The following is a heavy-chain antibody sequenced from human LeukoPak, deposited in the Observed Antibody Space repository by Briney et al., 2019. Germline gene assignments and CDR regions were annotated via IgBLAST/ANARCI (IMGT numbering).Heavy chain of an antibody. J-gene: IGHJ4*02. D-gene: IGHD4-11*01. CDR3: AKDSTTVTPDGDY. V-gene: IGHV3-30*02. CDR2: IRDDGRNK. Sequence: GGSLRLSCTASVFTFSSYGMHWVRQAPGKGLEWVAFIRDDGRNKYYADSVQGRFTISRDNFRNTLYLRMNSLRPQDTAFYYCAKDSTTVTPDGDYWGQGTLVTVSS. CDR1: VFTFSSYG.